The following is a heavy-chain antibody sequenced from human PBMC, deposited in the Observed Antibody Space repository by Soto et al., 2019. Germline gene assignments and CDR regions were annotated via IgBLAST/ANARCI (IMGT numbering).Heavy chain of an antibody. Sequence: GGSLRLSCAASGFTFSSYSMNWVRQAPGKGLEWVSSISRSSSYIYYADPVKGRFTISRDNAKNSLYLQMNSLRAEDTAVYYCARSPYYYDSSGYYVDDWGQGTLVTVSS. CDR3: ARSPYYYDSSGYYVDD. D-gene: IGHD3-22*01. CDR2: ISRSSSYI. V-gene: IGHV3-21*01. CDR1: GFTFSSYS. J-gene: IGHJ4*02.